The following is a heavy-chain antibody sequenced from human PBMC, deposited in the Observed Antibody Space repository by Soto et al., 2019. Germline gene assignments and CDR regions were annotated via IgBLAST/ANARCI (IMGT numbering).Heavy chain of an antibody. D-gene: IGHD3-16*02. J-gene: IGHJ3*02. CDR2: IIPIFGTA. V-gene: IGHV1-69*13. Sequence: AVKVSCKASGGTFSSYAISWVRQAPGQGXEWMGGIIPIFGTANYAQKFQGRVTITADESTSTAYMELSSLRSEDTAVYYCARGQPVYDYVWGSYRSDAFDIWGQGTMVTVSS. CDR1: GGTFSSYA. CDR3: ARGQPVYDYVWGSYRSDAFDI.